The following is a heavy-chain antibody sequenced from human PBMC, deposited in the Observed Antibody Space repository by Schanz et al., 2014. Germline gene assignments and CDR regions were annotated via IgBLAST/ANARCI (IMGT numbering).Heavy chain of an antibody. CDR2: VPFDGSQK. Sequence: VQLLESGGGLVQPGGSLRLSCLASGFAFSSYGMNWLRQAPGKGLEWVAFVPFDGSQKFYADSVKGRFTISRDNSKNTVYLQMNSLRPGDTAVYYCARESSNDIVLVPGAVFDHWGQGTLGTVSS. CDR3: ARESSNDIVLVPGAVFDH. J-gene: IGHJ4*02. D-gene: IGHD2-2*01. V-gene: IGHV3-30*03. CDR1: GFAFSSYG.